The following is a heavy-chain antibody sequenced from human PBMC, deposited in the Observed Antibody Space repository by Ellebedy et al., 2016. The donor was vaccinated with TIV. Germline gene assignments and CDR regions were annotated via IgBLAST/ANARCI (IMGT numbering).Heavy chain of an antibody. CDR2: IWYDGSNK. CDR3: ARDYSKYYYDSSGYAEYYYYYGMDV. Sequence: PGGSLRLSCAASGFTFSSYGMHWVRQAPGKGLEWVAVIWYDGSNKYYAESVKGRFTISRDNSKNTLYLQMNSLRAEDTAVYYCARDYSKYYYDSSGYAEYYYYYGMDVWGQGTTVTVSS. V-gene: IGHV3-33*01. D-gene: IGHD3-22*01. J-gene: IGHJ6*02. CDR1: GFTFSSYG.